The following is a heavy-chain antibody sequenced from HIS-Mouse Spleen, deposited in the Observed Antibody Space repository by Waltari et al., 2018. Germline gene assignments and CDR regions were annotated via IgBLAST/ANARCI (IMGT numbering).Heavy chain of an antibody. CDR2: ISSSSSYI. CDR1: GFTFSSDS. CDR3: ARDRSSSYFDY. J-gene: IGHJ4*02. V-gene: IGHV3-21*01. D-gene: IGHD6-6*01. Sequence: EVQLVESGGGLVKPGGSLRLSGAASGFTFSSDSMNWVRQAPGKGLEWVSSISSSSSYIYYADSVKGRFTISRDNAKNSLYLQMNSLRAEDTAVYYCARDRSSSYFDYWGQGTLVTVSS.